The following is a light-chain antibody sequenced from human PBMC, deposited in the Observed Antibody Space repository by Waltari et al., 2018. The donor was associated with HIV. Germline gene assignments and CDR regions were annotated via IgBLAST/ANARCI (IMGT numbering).Light chain of an antibody. CDR1: SPNIGAGYA. V-gene: IGLV1-40*01. J-gene: IGLJ3*02. CDR3: QSYDSSLSGWV. Sequence: QSVLTHPPSVSGAPGQRVTISCTGSSPNIGAGYAVPWSQQLPGNAPKPLIYGNSNRPSGVPDRFSGSKSGTSASLAITGLQAEDEADYYCQSYDSSLSGWVFGGGTKLTVL. CDR2: GNS.